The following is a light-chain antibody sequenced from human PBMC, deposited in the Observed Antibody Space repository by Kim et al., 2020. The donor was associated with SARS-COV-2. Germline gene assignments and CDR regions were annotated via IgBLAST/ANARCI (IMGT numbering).Light chain of an antibody. V-gene: IGLV2-18*02. CDR2: EVT. CDR3: SSYTSTNIYV. J-gene: IGLJ1*01. CDR1: ISDIGTYNR. Sequence: GQSVTISCTGTISDIGTYNRVSWYQQPPGTAPKLMIYEVTNRPSGVPDRFSGSKSGNTASLTISGLQTEDEADYYCSSYTSTNIYVFGTGTKVTVL.